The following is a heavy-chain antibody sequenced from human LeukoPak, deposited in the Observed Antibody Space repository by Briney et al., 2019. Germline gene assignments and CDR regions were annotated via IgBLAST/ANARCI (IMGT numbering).Heavy chain of an antibody. V-gene: IGHV3-15*05. CDR1: GFTVSSKY. CDR3: VTIRTYTSTWYPY. CDR2: IKSKTDGETT. J-gene: IGHJ4*02. Sequence: GGSLRLSCAVSGFTVSSKYMSWVRQAPGKGLEWVGRIKSKTDGETTDYAAPVKGRVTISRDDSQNTVYLKMNSLKAEDTAVYYCVTIRTYTSTWYPYWGQGTLVTVSS. D-gene: IGHD6-13*01.